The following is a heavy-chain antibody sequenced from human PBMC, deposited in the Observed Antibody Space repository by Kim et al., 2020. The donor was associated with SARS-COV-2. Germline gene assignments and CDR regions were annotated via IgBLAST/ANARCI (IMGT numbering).Heavy chain of an antibody. CDR1: GFTFNSYS. Sequence: GGSLRLSCAASGFTFNSYSMNWVRQAPGKGLEWVATIKQDGSEKHYVDSVKGRFTVSRDNAKNSLYLEMNSLRAEDTAVYYCARVWTHSGRDYWGQGPLVTVFS. D-gene: IGHD3-3*01. CDR2: IKQDGSEK. J-gene: IGHJ4*02. V-gene: IGHV3-7*03. CDR3: ARVWTHSGRDY.